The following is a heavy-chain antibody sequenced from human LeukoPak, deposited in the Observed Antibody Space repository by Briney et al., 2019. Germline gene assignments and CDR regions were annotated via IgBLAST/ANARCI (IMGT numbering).Heavy chain of an antibody. CDR2: IHGDGDNI. Sequence: GGSLRLSCAASGFPFSSYAMYWVRQAPGKGLVWVARIHGDGDNISYADSVRGRFTISRDNAKGTLYLHMNSLRPEDTAVYYCARAQVGAPTDLWGQGTLVTVSS. V-gene: IGHV3-74*01. CDR3: ARAQVGAPTDL. CDR1: GFPFSSYA. J-gene: IGHJ5*02. D-gene: IGHD1-26*01.